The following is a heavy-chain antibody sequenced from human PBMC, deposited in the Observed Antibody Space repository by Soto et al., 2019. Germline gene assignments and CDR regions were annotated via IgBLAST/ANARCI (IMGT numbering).Heavy chain of an antibody. CDR3: ARTDQVPDY. Sequence: EVQLVESGGGLVEPGGSLRLSCAASGFTFSSFTLNWVRQAPGKGLEWVSSISSSGTYIYYADSVKGRFTISRDNAKNSLYLQMNTLRVEDTAVYYCARTDQVPDYWGQGTLVTVSS. V-gene: IGHV3-21*01. J-gene: IGHJ4*02. CDR1: GFTFSSFT. CDR2: ISSSGTYI.